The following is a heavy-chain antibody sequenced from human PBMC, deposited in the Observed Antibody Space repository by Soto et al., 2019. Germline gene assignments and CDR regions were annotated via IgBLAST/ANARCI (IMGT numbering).Heavy chain of an antibody. D-gene: IGHD5-12*01. Sequence: PGGSLRLSCAASGFIFNRFGMHWVRQAPGKGLEWVAVIWYDGSNKYYADSVKGRFTISRDNSKNTLYLQMNSLRAEDTAVYYCASLGSGYNDYWGQGTLVTVSS. CDR2: IWYDGSNK. V-gene: IGHV3-33*08. CDR3: ASLGSGYNDY. CDR1: GFIFNRFG. J-gene: IGHJ4*02.